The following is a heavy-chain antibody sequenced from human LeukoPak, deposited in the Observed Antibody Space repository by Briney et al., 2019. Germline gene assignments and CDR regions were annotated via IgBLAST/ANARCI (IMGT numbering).Heavy chain of an antibody. D-gene: IGHD5-18*01. CDR1: GGSISSYY. CDR3: ARDRRVSYVDWFDP. J-gene: IGHJ5*02. CDR2: IYYSGST. V-gene: IGHV4-59*01. Sequence: KPSETLSLTCTVSGGSISSYYWSWIRQPPGKGLEWIGYIYYSGSTNYNPSLKSRVTISVDTSKNQFSLKLSSVTAADTAVYYCARDRRVSYVDWFDPWGQGTLVTVSS.